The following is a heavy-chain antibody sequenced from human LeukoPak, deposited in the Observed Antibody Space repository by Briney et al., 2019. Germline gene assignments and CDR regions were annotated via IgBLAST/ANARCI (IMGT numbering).Heavy chain of an antibody. CDR2: INHIVST. J-gene: IGHJ4*02. CDR3: ARRLSIAARPFYYFDY. Sequence: PSETLSLTCAVYGGSFSGYYWSWVRHPPGKGLGWIGEINHIVSTNYNPSLKSRVTISVDTSKNQFSLKLSSVTAADTAVYYCARRLSIAARPFYYFDYWGQGTLVTVSS. D-gene: IGHD6-6*01. CDR1: GGSFSGYY. V-gene: IGHV4-34*01.